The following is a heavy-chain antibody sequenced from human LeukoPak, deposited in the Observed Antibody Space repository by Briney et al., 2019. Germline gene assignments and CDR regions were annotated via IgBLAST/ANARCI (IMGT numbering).Heavy chain of an antibody. CDR3: ARRRDLYSGSYYPFDY. V-gene: IGHV5-51*01. CDR2: IYPGDSDA. CDR1: GYSFTSYW. D-gene: IGHD1-26*01. Sequence: GESLKISCKGSGYSFTSYWIGWVRQMPGKGLKWTGIIYPGDSDARYSPSFQGQVTISADKSISTAYLQRSSLKASDTAMYYCARRRDLYSGSYYPFDYWGQGTLVTVSS. J-gene: IGHJ4*02.